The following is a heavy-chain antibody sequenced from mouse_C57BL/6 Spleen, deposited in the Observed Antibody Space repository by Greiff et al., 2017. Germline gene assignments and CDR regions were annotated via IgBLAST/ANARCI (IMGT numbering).Heavy chain of an antibody. D-gene: IGHD1-1*01. V-gene: IGHV1-18*01. CDR2: INPNNGGT. Sequence: EVQLQQSGPELVKPGASVKIPCKASGYTFTDYNMDWVKQSHGKSLEWIGDINPNNGGTIYNQKFKGKATLTVDKSSSPAYMELRSLTSEDTAVYYCARYDYYCSSGSMDYWGQGTSVTVAS. CDR1: GYTFTDYN. CDR3: ARYDYYCSSGSMDY. J-gene: IGHJ4*01.